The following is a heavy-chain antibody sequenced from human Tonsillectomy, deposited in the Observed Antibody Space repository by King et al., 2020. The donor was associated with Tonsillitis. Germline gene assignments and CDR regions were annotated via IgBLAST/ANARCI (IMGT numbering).Heavy chain of an antibody. CDR2: ISYDGSNK. CDR1: GFTFSSYG. J-gene: IGHJ6*02. CDR3: AKVSGRGWIYRRDYGMDV. V-gene: IGHV3-30*18. D-gene: IGHD5-12*01. Sequence: VQLVESGGGVVQPGRSLRLSCAASGFTFSSYGMHWVRQAPGKGLEWVAVISYDGSNKYYADSVKGRFTISRDNSKNTLYLQMNSLRAEDTAVYYCAKVSGRGWIYRRDYGMDVWGQGTTVTVSS.